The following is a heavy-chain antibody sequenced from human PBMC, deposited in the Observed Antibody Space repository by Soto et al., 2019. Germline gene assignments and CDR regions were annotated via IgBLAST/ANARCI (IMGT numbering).Heavy chain of an antibody. CDR2: IYYSGST. J-gene: IGHJ6*02. CDR3: ARDGRFTRAVTMVRGVMVDV. D-gene: IGHD3-10*01. Sequence: SETLSLTCTVSGGSISSYYWSWIRQHPGKGLEWIGYIYYSGSTYYNPSLKSRVTISVDTSKNQFSLKLSSVTAADTAVYYCARDGRFTRAVTMVRGVMVDVWGQGNTVTVSS. CDR1: GGSISSYY. V-gene: IGHV4-59*06.